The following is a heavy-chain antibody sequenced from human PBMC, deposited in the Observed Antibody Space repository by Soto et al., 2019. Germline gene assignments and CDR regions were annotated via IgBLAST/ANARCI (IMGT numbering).Heavy chain of an antibody. J-gene: IGHJ4*02. CDR1: GFTFSSYG. V-gene: IGHV3-30*18. Sequence: QVQLVESGGGVVQPGRSLRLSCVASGFTFSSYGMHWVRQAPGKGLEWVAIISYDGSHEYYAYSVKGRFTISRDNSMNTLYLQMNSLRPEDTALYYCAKVRGYMITFGGFDYWGQGTLVTVSS. CDR2: ISYDGSHE. D-gene: IGHD3-16*01. CDR3: AKVRGYMITFGGFDY.